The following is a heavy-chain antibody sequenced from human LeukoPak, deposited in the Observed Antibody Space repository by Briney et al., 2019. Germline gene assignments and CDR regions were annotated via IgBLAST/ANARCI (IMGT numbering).Heavy chain of an antibody. CDR3: YSGSYYVGVRPMDV. D-gene: IGHD1-26*01. V-gene: IGHV1-2*02. CDR2: VNPNSGGT. CDR1: GYTFTGYY. Sequence: GASVKVSCKASGYTFTGYYMHRVRQAPGQGLEWMGWVNPNSGGTNYAQKFQGRVTMTRDTSISTAYMELSRLRSDDTAVYYCYSGSYYVGVRPMDVWGQGTTVTVSS. J-gene: IGHJ6*02.